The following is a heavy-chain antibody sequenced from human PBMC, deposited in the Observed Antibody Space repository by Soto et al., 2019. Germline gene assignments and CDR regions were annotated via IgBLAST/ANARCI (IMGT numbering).Heavy chain of an antibody. CDR1: GGSISSYY. Sequence: SETLSLTCTVSGGSISSYYWSWIRQPPGKGLEWIGYIYYSGSTNYNPSLKSRVTISVDTSKNQFSLKLSSVTAADTAVYYCARSYRRYCSGGSCYSYCYCYMDVWGKGTTVTVSS. J-gene: IGHJ6*03. V-gene: IGHV4-59*01. CDR2: IYYSGST. CDR3: ARSYRRYCSGGSCYSYCYCYMDV. D-gene: IGHD2-15*01.